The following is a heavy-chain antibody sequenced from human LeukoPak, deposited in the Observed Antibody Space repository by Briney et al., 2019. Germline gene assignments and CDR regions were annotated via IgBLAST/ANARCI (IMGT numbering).Heavy chain of an antibody. V-gene: IGHV3-23*01. CDR3: AKDRPNYYGSNGHYYKLNGDC. CDR1: GFTFSSYA. J-gene: IGHJ4*02. Sequence: GGSLRLSCAASGFTFSSYAMSRVRQAPGKGLEWVSAISGSGGSTYYADSVKGRFTISRDNSDNTLYLQMNSLRAEDTAVYYCAKDRPNYYGSNGHYYKLNGDCWGQGTLVTVSS. CDR2: ISGSGGST. D-gene: IGHD3-22*01.